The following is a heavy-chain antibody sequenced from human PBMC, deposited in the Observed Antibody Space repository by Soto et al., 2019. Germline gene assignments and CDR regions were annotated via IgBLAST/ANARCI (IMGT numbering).Heavy chain of an antibody. CDR1: GITFSNAW. CDR2: IRSKTDGGTT. CDR3: TTTRPGTNVFDN. V-gene: IGHV3-15*01. J-gene: IGHJ3*02. D-gene: IGHD6-13*01. Sequence: PGGSLRLSCAASGITFSNAWMNWVLQAPGKGLEYIGRIRSKTDGGTTEYAAPVEGRFTISRDDSKNTLYLQMGGLKTEDTAVYYCTTTRPGTNVFDNWGQGTLVTVSS.